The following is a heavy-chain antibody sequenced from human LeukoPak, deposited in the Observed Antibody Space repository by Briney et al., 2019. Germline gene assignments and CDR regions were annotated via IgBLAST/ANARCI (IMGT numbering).Heavy chain of an antibody. V-gene: IGHV3-23*01. CDR1: GFTFNNYA. J-gene: IGHJ3*01. CDR2: ITGGGRT. Sequence: PGGSLRLSCAASGFTFNNYAMMWVRQAQGQGLEWVSAITGGGRTYYADSVKGRFTISRDNSKNTLYLQMNSLRAEDTALYFCVRDPNGDYIGAFDFLGQGTVVTASS. CDR3: VRDPNGDYIGAFDF. D-gene: IGHD4-17*01.